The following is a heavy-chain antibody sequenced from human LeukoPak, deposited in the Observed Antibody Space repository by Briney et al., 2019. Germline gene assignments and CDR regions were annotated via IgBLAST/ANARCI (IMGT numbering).Heavy chain of an antibody. CDR2: INHSGST. Sequence: SETLSLTCAVYGGSFSGYYWSWIRQPPGKGLEWIGEINHSGSTNYNPSLMSRVTISVDTSKNQFSLKLSSVTAADTAVYYCARGRRPITMVRGVKGGNYYYMDVWGKGTTVTVSS. D-gene: IGHD3-10*01. J-gene: IGHJ6*03. CDR1: GGSFSGYY. V-gene: IGHV4-34*01. CDR3: ARGRRPITMVRGVKGGNYYYMDV.